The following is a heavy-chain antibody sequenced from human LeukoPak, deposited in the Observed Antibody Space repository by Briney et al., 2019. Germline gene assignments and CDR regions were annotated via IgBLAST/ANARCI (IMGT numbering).Heavy chain of an antibody. CDR1: GFTFSSYW. CDR3: IGSGGWPGY. CDR2: IASDGST. Sequence: GGSLRLSCAASGFTFSSYWMHWVRQAPGKGLVWVSRIASDGSTVYADSVKGRFPISRDNAKDTVYLQMNSLRVEDTAVYYCIGSGGWPGYWGQGTLVTVSS. D-gene: IGHD1-26*01. J-gene: IGHJ4*02. V-gene: IGHV3-74*01.